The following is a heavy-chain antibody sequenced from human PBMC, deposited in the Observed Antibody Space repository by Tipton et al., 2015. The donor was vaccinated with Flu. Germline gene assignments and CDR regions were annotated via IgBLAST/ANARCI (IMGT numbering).Heavy chain of an antibody. CDR1: GGSINGYY. CDR3: ARLSYYDVDLKNFYFDY. D-gene: IGHD3-10*02. CDR2: MSYSENT. J-gene: IGHJ4*02. Sequence: TLSLTCTVSGGSINGYYWSWIRQPPGKGLEWIGDMSYSENTYYNPSLKSRVVIPVDTSKNHFSLKLKSVTAADTAVYYCARLSYYDVDLKNFYFDYWGQGALVTVSS. V-gene: IGHV4-59*04.